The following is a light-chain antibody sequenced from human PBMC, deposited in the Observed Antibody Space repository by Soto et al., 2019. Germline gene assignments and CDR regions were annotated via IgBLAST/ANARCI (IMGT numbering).Light chain of an antibody. J-gene: IGKJ4*01. CDR3: QRYGSSPLT. Sequence: EIVLTQSPGTLSLSPGERATLSCRASQSVSSSYLAWYQQKPGQAPRLLIYAASSRATGIPDRFSGSGSETDFTLTISRLEPEDFVVYYCQRYGSSPLTFGGGTKVEIK. CDR1: QSVSSSY. V-gene: IGKV3-20*01. CDR2: AAS.